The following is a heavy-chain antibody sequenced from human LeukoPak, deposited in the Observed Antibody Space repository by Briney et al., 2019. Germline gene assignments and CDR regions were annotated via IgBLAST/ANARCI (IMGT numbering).Heavy chain of an antibody. CDR3: ARDRAYCGGDCYSEVNWFDP. Sequence: ASVKVSCKPSGYTFTSYYMHWVRQAPGQGLEWMGIINPSGGSTSYAQKFQGRVTMTRDTSTSTVYMELSSLRSEDTAVYYCARDRAYCGGDCYSEVNWFDPWGQGTLVTVSS. D-gene: IGHD2-21*02. CDR1: GYTFTSYY. V-gene: IGHV1-46*01. CDR2: INPSGGST. J-gene: IGHJ5*02.